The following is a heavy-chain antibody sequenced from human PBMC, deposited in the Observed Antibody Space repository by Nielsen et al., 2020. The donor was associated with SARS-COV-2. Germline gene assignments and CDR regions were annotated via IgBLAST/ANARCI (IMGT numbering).Heavy chain of an antibody. Sequence: SVKVSCKASGGTFSSYAIGWVRQAPGQGLEWMGGIIPIFGTANYAQKFQGRVTITADESTSTAYMELSSLRSEDTAVYYCARGLGRTAAATGLDYWGQGTLVTVSS. CDR3: ARGLGRTAAATGLDY. CDR2: IIPIFGTA. CDR1: GGTFSSYA. D-gene: IGHD6-13*01. V-gene: IGHV1-69*13. J-gene: IGHJ4*02.